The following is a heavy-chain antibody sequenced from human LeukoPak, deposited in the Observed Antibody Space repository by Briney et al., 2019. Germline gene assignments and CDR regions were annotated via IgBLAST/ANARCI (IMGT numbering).Heavy chain of an antibody. CDR2: IYPGDSDT. CDR1: GYTFTASW. V-gene: IGHV5-51*01. CDR3: ARLMAADGYKWFDP. D-gene: IGHD6-13*01. Sequence: GESLKISCEGSGYTFTASWLGWVRQMPGKGLEWMGIIYPGDSDTRYSPSFQGQVTISADKSTNTAYLQWSSLKASDTAMYYCARLMAADGYKWFDPWGQGTLVTVSS. J-gene: IGHJ5*02.